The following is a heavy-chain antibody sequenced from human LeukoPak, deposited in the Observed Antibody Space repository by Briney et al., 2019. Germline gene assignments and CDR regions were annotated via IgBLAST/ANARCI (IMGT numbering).Heavy chain of an antibody. CDR1: GYAFTSYY. CDR2: INPSGGST. Sequence: GASVKVSCKASGYAFTSYYMHWVRRAPGQGLEWMGMINPSGGSTSYAQKFQGRVTMTRDTSISTAYMELSRLRSDDTAVYYCARDLLLWFGETIDYWGQGTLVTVSS. CDR3: ARDLLLWFGETIDY. D-gene: IGHD3-10*01. V-gene: IGHV1-46*01. J-gene: IGHJ4*02.